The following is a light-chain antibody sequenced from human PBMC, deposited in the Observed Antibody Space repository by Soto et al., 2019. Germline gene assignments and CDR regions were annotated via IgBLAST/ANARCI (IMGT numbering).Light chain of an antibody. J-gene: IGKJ1*01. CDR3: HQYGRSLWT. CDR2: GAS. Sequence: EIVLTQSPGTLSLSPGARGTLSCRASQSVRNNYLAWFQKKPGQSPRLLIYGASSRATGIPDRFSGSGSGTDFTLTITRLEPEDFAVYYCHQYGRSLWTFGQGTKVDI. CDR1: QSVRNNY. V-gene: IGKV3-20*01.